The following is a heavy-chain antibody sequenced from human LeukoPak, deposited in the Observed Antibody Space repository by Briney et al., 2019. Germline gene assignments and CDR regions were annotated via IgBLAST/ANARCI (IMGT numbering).Heavy chain of an antibody. V-gene: IGHV4-59*01. J-gene: IGHJ3*02. D-gene: IGHD3-16*02. CDR1: GGSISSYY. Sequence: NPSETLSLTCTVSGGSISSYYWSWIRQPAGKGLEWIGYIYYSGSTNYNPSLKSRVTISVDTSKDQFPLKLSSVTAADTAVYYCARTPTDIYVWGSYRYLVGAFDIWGQGTMVTVSS. CDR3: ARTPTDIYVWGSYRYLVGAFDI. CDR2: IYYSGST.